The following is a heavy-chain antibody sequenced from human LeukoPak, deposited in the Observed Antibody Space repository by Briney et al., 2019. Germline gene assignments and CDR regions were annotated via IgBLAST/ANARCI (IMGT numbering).Heavy chain of an antibody. D-gene: IGHD6-13*01. CDR3: ARDAAGNNWFDP. CDR1: GYTFSGYA. J-gene: IGHJ5*02. V-gene: IGHV7-4-1*04. Sequence: ASVKISCKTSGYTFSGYAMNWLRQAPGQGLQWMGWINTNTGNPTYSQGFTGRFVFSLDTFVSMAYLQISSLKAEDTAVYYCARDAAGNNWFDPWGQGTLVTVSS. CDR2: INTNTGNP.